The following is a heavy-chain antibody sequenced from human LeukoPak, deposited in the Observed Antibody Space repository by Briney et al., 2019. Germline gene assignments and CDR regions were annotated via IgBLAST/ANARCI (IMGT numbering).Heavy chain of an antibody. CDR3: AKREYYYGSGSSYYFDS. D-gene: IGHD3-10*01. Sequence: GGSLRLSCAASGFTFSSHVKSWVRQAPGKGLEWVSTISGGGDSTYYADSVKGRFSISRDNSKNTLYLQMNSLRAEDTAVYYCAKREYYYGSGSSYYFDSWGQGTLVTVSS. J-gene: IGHJ4*02. CDR1: GFTFSSHV. CDR2: ISGGGDST. V-gene: IGHV3-23*01.